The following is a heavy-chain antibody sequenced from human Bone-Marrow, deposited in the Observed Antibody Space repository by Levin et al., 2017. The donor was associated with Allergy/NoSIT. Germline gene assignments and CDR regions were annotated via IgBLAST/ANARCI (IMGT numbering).Heavy chain of an antibody. CDR1: GGSISSSSYY. Sequence: SETLSLTCTVSGGSISSSSYYWGWIRQPPGTGLEWIASIYYSGSTYYNPSLKSRVTISVDTSKNQFALKLTSVTAADTAVYYCARGFYNSGYYWFDPWGQGTLVSVSS. CDR2: IYYSGST. D-gene: IGHD6-19*01. CDR3: ARGFYNSGYYWFDP. J-gene: IGHJ5*02. V-gene: IGHV4-39*02.